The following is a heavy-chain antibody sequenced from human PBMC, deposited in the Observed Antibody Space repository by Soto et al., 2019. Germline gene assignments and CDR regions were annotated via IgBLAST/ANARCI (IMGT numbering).Heavy chain of an antibody. CDR2: ISYDGSNK. D-gene: IGHD6-13*01. CDR3: AKDEGYSSSWYPWFDS. Sequence: QVQLVESGGGVVQPGRSLRLSCAASGFTFSSYGMHWVRQAPGKGLEWVAVISYDGSNKYYADSVKGRFTISRDNSKNTLYLQMNSLRAEDTAVYYCAKDEGYSSSWYPWFDSWGQGTLVTVSS. J-gene: IGHJ5*01. V-gene: IGHV3-30*18. CDR1: GFTFSSYG.